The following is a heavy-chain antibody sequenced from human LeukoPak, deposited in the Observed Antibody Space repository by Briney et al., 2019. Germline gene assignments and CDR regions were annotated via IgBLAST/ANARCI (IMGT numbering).Heavy chain of an antibody. J-gene: IGHJ4*02. D-gene: IGHD5/OR15-5a*01. CDR2: IKQDGSEK. CDR1: GFTFSSYW. CDR3: ACVTPDY. Sequence: GGSLRLSCAASGFTFSSYWMSWVRQAPGKGLEWVADIKQDGSEKYYLDSVKGRFTISRDNAKNSVYLQMNSLRVEDTAVYYCACVTPDYWGQGTLVTVSS. V-gene: IGHV3-7*01.